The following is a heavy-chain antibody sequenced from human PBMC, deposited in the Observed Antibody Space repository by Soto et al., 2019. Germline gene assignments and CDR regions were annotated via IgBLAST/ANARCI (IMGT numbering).Heavy chain of an antibody. CDR3: ARVPIRGGVPYFFDF. V-gene: IGHV1-2*02. D-gene: IGHD3-16*01. J-gene: IGHJ4*02. CDR2: VNPDTGVA. Sequence: ASVKVSCKASGYTFTDYFVHWVRLAPGQGLEWMGWVNPDTGVATFPQKFQGRVTVTRDASINTDYMELTHLTSEDTGIYYCARVPIRGGVPYFFDFWGRGTQVTVSS. CDR1: GYTFTDYF.